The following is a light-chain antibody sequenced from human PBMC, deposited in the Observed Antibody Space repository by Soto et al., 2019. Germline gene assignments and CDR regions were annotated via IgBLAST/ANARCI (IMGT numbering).Light chain of an antibody. Sequence: QSVLTQPPSVSGAPGQRVTISCTGSSYNIGAGYDVHWYQQLPGTAPKLLIYSNNNRPSGVPDRFSGSKSGTSASLAITGLQAEDEADYYCQSFDSSLSGWVFGGGTQLTVL. V-gene: IGLV1-40*01. J-gene: IGLJ3*02. CDR2: SNN. CDR3: QSFDSSLSGWV. CDR1: SYNIGAGYD.